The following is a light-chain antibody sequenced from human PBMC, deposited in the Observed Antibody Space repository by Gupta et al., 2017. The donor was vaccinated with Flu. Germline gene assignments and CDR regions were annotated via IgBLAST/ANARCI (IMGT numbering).Light chain of an antibody. CDR3: AAWDDSLSGWV. CDR1: SSNIGSNT. CDR2: SNS. V-gene: IGLV1-44*01. J-gene: IGLJ3*02. Sequence: QSALTQPPSASGTPGQRVTISCSGSSSNIGSNTVNWYQQLPGTAPKLLIYSNSDRPSGVPDRFSVSKSGTLASLAISGLQSEDEADYYCAAWDDSLSGWVFGGGTKLTVL.